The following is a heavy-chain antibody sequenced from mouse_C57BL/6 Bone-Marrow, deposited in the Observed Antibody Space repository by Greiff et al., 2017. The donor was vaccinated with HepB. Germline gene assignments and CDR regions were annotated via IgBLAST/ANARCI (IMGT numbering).Heavy chain of an antibody. CDR2: IDPEDGET. D-gene: IGHD1-1*01. V-gene: IGHV14-2*01. CDR1: GFNIKDYY. CDR3: AGGAVVAHYFDY. Sequence: VQLKQSGAELVKPGASVKLSCTASGFNIKDYYMHWVKQRTEQGLEWIGRIDPEDGETKSAPKFQGKATITADTSSNTAYLQLSSLTSEDTAVYYCAGGAVVAHYFDYWGQGTTLTVSS. J-gene: IGHJ2*01.